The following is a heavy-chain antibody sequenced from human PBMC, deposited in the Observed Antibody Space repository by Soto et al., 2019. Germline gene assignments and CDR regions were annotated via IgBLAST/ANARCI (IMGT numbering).Heavy chain of an antibody. D-gene: IGHD5-12*01. CDR2: IIPILGIA. CDR3: ATNSGGYDYYYYGMDV. V-gene: IGHV1-69*02. J-gene: IGHJ6*04. Sequence: SVKVSCKASGGTFSSYTISWVRQAPGQGLEWMGRIIPILGIANYAQKFQGRVTITADKSTSTAYMELSSLRSEDTAVYYCATNSGGYDYYYYGMDVWGXGTTVTVYS. CDR1: GGTFSSYT.